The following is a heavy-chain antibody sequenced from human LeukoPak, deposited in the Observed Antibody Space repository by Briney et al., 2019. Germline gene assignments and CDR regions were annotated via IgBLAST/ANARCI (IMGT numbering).Heavy chain of an antibody. D-gene: IGHD2/OR15-2a*01. Sequence: SETLSLTCAVYGGSFSGYYWSWIRQPPGKGLEWIGEINHSGSTNYNPSLKSRVTISVDTSKNQFSLKLSSVTAADTAVYYCARLGYSPTHGYWGQGTLVTVSS. V-gene: IGHV4-34*01. J-gene: IGHJ4*02. CDR1: GGSFSGYY. CDR2: INHSGST. CDR3: ARLGYSPTHGY.